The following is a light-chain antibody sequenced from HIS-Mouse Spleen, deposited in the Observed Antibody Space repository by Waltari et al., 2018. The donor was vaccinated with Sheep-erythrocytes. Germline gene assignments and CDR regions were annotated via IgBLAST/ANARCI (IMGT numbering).Light chain of an antibody. Sequence: QSALTQPRSVSGSPGQSVTIPCTGTSSHVGGYHYVSWYQQHPSKAPKLMIYDVSKRPSGVPDRFSGSKSGNTASLTISGLQAEDEADYYCCSYAGSYTLVFGGGTKLTVL. CDR2: DVS. CDR1: SSHVGGYHY. V-gene: IGLV2-11*01. J-gene: IGLJ2*01. CDR3: CSYAGSYTLV.